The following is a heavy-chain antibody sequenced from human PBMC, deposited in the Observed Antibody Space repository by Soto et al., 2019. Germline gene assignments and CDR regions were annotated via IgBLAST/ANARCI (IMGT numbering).Heavy chain of an antibody. V-gene: IGHV3-74*01. Sequence: EVQLVESGGDLVQPGRSLRLSCGASGCTFTSYWMHWVRQSPGKGLVWVSRINPDGSRTSYADSVKGRFTISRDNAKNTLYLQMNSLGADDTAVYYCARVAVTTYYFDYWGHGTLVTVSS. J-gene: IGHJ4*01. CDR3: ARVAVTTYYFDY. CDR2: INPDGSRT. D-gene: IGHD5-18*01. CDR1: GCTFTSYW.